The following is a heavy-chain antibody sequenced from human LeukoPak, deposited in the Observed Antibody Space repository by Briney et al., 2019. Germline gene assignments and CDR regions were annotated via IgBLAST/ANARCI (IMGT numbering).Heavy chain of an antibody. J-gene: IGHJ4*02. Sequence: GESLKISCGSSGYSFTSYWIGWVRQMPGKGLEWMGIIYPGDSNTRYSPSFQGQVTISADKSISTAYLQWSSLKASDSAMYYCVQCGGDCYTSSHWGQGTLVTVSS. CDR1: GYSFTSYW. CDR2: IYPGDSNT. D-gene: IGHD2-21*02. CDR3: VQCGGDCYTSSH. V-gene: IGHV5-51*01.